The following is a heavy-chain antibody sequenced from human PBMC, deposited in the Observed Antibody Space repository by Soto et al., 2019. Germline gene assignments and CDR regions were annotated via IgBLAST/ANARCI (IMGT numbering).Heavy chain of an antibody. CDR1: GFTFSSYW. Sequence: PGGSLRLSCAASGFTFSSYWMHWVRQAPGKGLVWVSRINSDGSSTSYADSVKGRFTISRDNAKNTLYLKMNSLRAEDTAVYYCARGSGWYYYYYYGMDVWGQGTTVTVSS. J-gene: IGHJ6*02. V-gene: IGHV3-74*01. CDR2: INSDGSST. D-gene: IGHD6-19*01. CDR3: ARGSGWYYYYYYGMDV.